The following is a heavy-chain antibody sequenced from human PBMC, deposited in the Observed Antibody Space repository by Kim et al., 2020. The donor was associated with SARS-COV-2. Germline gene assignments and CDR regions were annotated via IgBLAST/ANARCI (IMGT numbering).Heavy chain of an antibody. J-gene: IGHJ4*02. V-gene: IGHV4-30-2*04. D-gene: IGHD5-18*01. Sequence: SLKSRVTISVDTSKNQFSLKLSSVTAADTAVYYCARERLDTAMVRGYFDYWGQGTLVTVSS. CDR3: ARERLDTAMVRGYFDY.